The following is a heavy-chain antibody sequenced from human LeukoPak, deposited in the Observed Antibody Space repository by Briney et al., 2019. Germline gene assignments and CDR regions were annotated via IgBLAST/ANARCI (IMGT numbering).Heavy chain of an antibody. CDR1: GFSFSDHY. J-gene: IGHJ4*02. Sequence: PGGSLRLSCAASGFSFSDHYMSWIRQAPGKGLEWISDISSSSSTIYYADSVKGRFTISRDNAKNSLYLQMNSLRAEDTAMYYCAREDGGNSIWGQGTLVTVSS. CDR3: AREDGGNSI. V-gene: IGHV3-11*04. CDR2: ISSSSSTI. D-gene: IGHD4-23*01.